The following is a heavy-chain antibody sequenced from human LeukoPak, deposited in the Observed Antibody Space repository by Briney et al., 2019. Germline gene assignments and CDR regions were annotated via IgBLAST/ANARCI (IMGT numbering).Heavy chain of an antibody. J-gene: IGHJ4*02. CDR2: IYSDGNT. Sequence: GGSLRLSCAASGFTFSSYSMNWVRQAPGMGLEWVSTIYSDGNTYYPDSVKGRFTISRDGSKNTLYLQMNSLRAEDTAVYYCAKRDYGDYVGYFDYWGQGTLVTVSS. V-gene: IGHV3-53*01. D-gene: IGHD4-17*01. CDR1: GFTFSSYS. CDR3: AKRDYGDYVGYFDY.